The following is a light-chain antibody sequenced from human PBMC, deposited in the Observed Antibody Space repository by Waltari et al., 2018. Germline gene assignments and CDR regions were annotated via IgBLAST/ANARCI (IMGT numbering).Light chain of an antibody. CDR2: QHN. Sequence: SYDLTQPPSVSVSPGQTANITCSGDTLGDRYACWYQQKPGQSPVLVIYQHNKRPSGTPERFSGSNSANTATLTISGTQAMDEADYYCQAWDRSTVVFGGGTKLTVL. CDR1: TLGDRY. V-gene: IGLV3-1*01. J-gene: IGLJ2*01. CDR3: QAWDRSTVV.